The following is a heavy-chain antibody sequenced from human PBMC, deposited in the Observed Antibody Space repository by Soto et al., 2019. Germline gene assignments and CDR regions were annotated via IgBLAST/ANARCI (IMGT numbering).Heavy chain of an antibody. CDR1: GFTFSSYG. CDR2: IWYDGSNK. J-gene: IGHJ6*03. Sequence: QVQLVESGGGVVQPGRSLRLSCAASGFTFSSYGMHWVRQAPGKGLEWVAVIWYDGSNKYYADSVKGRFTISRDNSKNTLYLQMNSLRAEDTAVYYCARDFWRGYGQNPGNYMDVWGKGTTVTVAS. CDR3: ARDFWRGYGQNPGNYMDV. V-gene: IGHV3-33*01. D-gene: IGHD3-3*01.